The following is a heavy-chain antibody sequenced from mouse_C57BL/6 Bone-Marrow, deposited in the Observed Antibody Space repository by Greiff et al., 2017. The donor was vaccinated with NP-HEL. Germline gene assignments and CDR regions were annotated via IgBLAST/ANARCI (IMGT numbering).Heavy chain of an antibody. CDR1: GYTFTSYW. V-gene: IGHV1-50*01. J-gene: IGHJ2*01. D-gene: IGHD1-1*01. Sequence: QVQLQQPGAELVKPGASVKLSCKASGYTFTSYWMQWVKQRPGQGLEWIGEIDPSDSYTNYNQKFKGKATLTVDTSSSTAYMQLSRLTSEDSAVYYCAREDYYGSSSDYFDYWGQGTTLTVSS. CDR2: IDPSDSYT. CDR3: AREDYYGSSSDYFDY.